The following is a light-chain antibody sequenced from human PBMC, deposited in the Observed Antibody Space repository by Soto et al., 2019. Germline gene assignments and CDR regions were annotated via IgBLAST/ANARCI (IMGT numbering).Light chain of an antibody. Sequence: QSALTQPPSVSGAPGQRVTISCTGSSSNIGAGYDVHWYQQLPGTAPKLLIYGNSNQPSGVPDRFSGSKSGTSASLAITGLQAEAEADYYCQSYDSSLSGSDVFGTGTKVTVL. J-gene: IGLJ1*01. CDR2: GNS. CDR3: QSYDSSLSGSDV. V-gene: IGLV1-40*01. CDR1: SSNIGAGYD.